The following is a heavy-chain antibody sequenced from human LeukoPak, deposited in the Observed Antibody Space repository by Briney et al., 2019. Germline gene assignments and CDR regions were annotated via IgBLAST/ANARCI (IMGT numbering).Heavy chain of an antibody. V-gene: IGHV3-23*01. CDR3: ARNADATGYCSGGSCYYFDY. Sequence: GGSLRLSCAASGFTFSSYAMSWVRQAPGKGLDWVSVISGSGGSTYYADSVKGRFTISRDSSKNTLYLQMNSPRAEDTAVYYCARNADATGYCSGGSCYYFDYWGQGTLVTVSS. CDR2: ISGSGGST. CDR1: GFTFSSYA. D-gene: IGHD2-15*01. J-gene: IGHJ4*02.